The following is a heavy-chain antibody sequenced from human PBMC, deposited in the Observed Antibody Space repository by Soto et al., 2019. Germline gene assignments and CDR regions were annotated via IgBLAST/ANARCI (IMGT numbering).Heavy chain of an antibody. V-gene: IGHV1-2*04. D-gene: IGHD5-12*01. CDR3: ARDLRYSGSKDAFDI. J-gene: IGHJ3*02. CDR2: INPNSGGT. CDR1: GYTFTDYY. Sequence: SVKVSCKASGYTFTDYYMHWVRQAPGQGLEWMGWINPNSGGTNYAQKFQGWVTMTRDTSISTAYMELSRLRSDDTAVYYCARDLRYSGSKDAFDIWGQGTMVTVSS.